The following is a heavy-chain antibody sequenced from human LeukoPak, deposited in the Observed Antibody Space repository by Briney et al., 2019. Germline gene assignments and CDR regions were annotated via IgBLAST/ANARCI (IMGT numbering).Heavy chain of an antibody. Sequence: GGSLRLSCAASGFTFSRYNMYWVRQAPGKGLVWVSRTISDGTSTNYADSVKGRFTISRDNAKNTLYLQMSSLRAEDTAVYYCTSVTAAVWGQGTLVTVCS. CDR1: GFTFSRYN. CDR3: TSVTAAV. CDR2: TISDGTST. J-gene: IGHJ4*02. D-gene: IGHD6-13*01. V-gene: IGHV3-74*01.